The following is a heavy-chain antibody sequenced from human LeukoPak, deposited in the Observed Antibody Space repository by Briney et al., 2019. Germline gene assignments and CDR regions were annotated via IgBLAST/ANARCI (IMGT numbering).Heavy chain of an antibody. CDR1: GFTFEDYG. CDR3: ARDRVWLRQQFDY. J-gene: IGHJ4*02. CDR2: MSSDSNYI. V-gene: IGHV3-9*01. D-gene: IGHD5-12*01. Sequence: GGSLRLSCAASGFTFEDYGMHWVRHAPGKGLEWVSGMSSDSNYIDYADSVKGRFTISRDNAKNSLYLQMNSLRAEDTAVYYCARDRVWLRQQFDYWGQGTLVTVSS.